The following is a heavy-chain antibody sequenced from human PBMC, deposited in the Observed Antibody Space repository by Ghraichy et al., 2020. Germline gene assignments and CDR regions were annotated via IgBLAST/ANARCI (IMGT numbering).Heavy chain of an antibody. D-gene: IGHD5-18*01. J-gene: IGHJ4*02. CDR3: ARQRGGYSYSDY. V-gene: IGHV4-38-2*01. CDR2: SYHSGST. CDR1: GYSISSGYY. Sequence: LSLTCAVSGYSISSGYYWGWIRQPPGKGLEWIGSSYHSGSTYYNPSLESRVTISLDTSKSQFSLRLSSVTAADTAVYYCARQRGGYSYSDYWGQGTLVTVSS.